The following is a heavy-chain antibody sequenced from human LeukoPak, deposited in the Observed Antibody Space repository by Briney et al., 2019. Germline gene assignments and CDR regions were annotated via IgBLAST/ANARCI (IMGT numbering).Heavy chain of an antibody. CDR2: INHDGSST. D-gene: IGHD3-22*01. V-gene: IGHV3-74*01. Sequence: QPGGSLRLSCATSGFTFTPFWMHWVRQAPGKGLVWVSRINHDGSSTNYADSVKGRFTISRDNAKNTVYLQMNSLRAEDTAVYYCVRDWGYDSSGYWQKYFDTWGQGTLVTVSS. J-gene: IGHJ4*02. CDR3: VRDWGYDSSGYWQKYFDT. CDR1: GFTFTPFW.